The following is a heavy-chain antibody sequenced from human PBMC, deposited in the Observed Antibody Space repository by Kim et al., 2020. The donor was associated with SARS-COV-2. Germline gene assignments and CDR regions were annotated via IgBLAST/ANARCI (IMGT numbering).Heavy chain of an antibody. D-gene: IGHD3-10*01. CDR3: ASPPSSGSYGNI. CDR2: IYYSGST. V-gene: IGHV4-39*01. Sequence: SETLSLTCTVSGGSISSSSYYWGWIRQPPGKGLEWIGSIYYSGSTYYNPSLKSRVTISVDTSKNQFSLKLSSVTAADTAVYYCASPPSSGSYGNIWGQGTLVTVSS. J-gene: IGHJ4*02. CDR1: GGSISSSSYY.